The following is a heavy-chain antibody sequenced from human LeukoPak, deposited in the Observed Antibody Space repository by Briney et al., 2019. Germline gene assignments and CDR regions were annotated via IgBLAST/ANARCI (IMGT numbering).Heavy chain of an antibody. CDR3: ARHKDYYYYYMDV. V-gene: IGHV4-39*01. Sequence: PSETLSLTCTVPGGSVSSSSHYWGWIRQPPGKGLEWIGSIYYSGSTYYNPSLKSRVTISVDTSKNQFSLKLSSVTAADTAVYYCARHKDYYYYYMDVWGKGTTVTVSS. CDR1: GGSVSSSSHY. J-gene: IGHJ6*03. CDR2: IYYSGST.